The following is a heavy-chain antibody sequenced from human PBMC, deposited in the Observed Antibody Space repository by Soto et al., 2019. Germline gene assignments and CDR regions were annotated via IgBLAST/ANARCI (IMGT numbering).Heavy chain of an antibody. CDR1: GGSISSYY. V-gene: IGHV4-59*08. J-gene: IGHJ6*03. D-gene: IGHD6-13*01. Sequence: QVQLQESGPGLVKPSETLSLTCTVSGGSISSYYWAWIRQPPGRGLEWIGNIYYSGSTNYNPSFTGRVAISVATSKTQFSLKVSSVTAADPAVSYCARLDGYYHYTDVWGKGTTVTVSS. CDR2: IYYSGST. CDR3: ARLDGYYHYTDV.